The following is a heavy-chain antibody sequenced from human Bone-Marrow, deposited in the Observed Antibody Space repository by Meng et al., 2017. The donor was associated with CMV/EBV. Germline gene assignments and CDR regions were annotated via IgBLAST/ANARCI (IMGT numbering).Heavy chain of an antibody. D-gene: IGHD4-11*01. CDR2: ISYDGSNK. J-gene: IGHJ6*02. CDR1: GFTFSSYA. V-gene: IGHV3-30-3*01. Sequence: SCAASGFTFSSYAMHWVRQAPGKGLEWVAVISYDGSNKYYADSVKGRFTISRDNSKNTLYLQMNSLRAEDTAVYYCAKDHLTVTTRYSGMYGWGQGTTVTVSS. CDR3: AKDHLTVTTRYSGMYG.